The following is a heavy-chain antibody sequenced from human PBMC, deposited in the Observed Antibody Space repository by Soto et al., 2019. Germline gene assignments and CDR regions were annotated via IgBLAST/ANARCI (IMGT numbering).Heavy chain of an antibody. V-gene: IGHV4-59*01. CDR1: GASITSYY. Sequence: SETLSLTCTVSGASITSYYWSWIRQSPGKGLEWIGYIYYGVTKDYNPSLKSRVTISVDTSNSQFSLKLSSVTAADTAVYYCGRERYYFDYWSQGTLVTVSS. CDR2: IYYGVTK. CDR3: GRERYYFDY. J-gene: IGHJ4*02.